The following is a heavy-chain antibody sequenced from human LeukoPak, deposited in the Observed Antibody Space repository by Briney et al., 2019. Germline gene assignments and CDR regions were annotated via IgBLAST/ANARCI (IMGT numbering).Heavy chain of an antibody. D-gene: IGHD3-10*01. CDR2: INPKSGGT. CDR3: ARVLHYYGSGNFYNVDWFDP. CDR1: GYTFSGYY. V-gene: IGHV1-2*02. J-gene: IGHJ5*02. Sequence: ASVKVSCKASGYTFSGYYMHWVRQAPGQGLEWMGWINPKSGGTNEAQKFQGRVTMTRDTSITTAYMDLSRLKSDDTAVYYCARVLHYYGSGNFYNVDWFDPWGQGTLVTVSS.